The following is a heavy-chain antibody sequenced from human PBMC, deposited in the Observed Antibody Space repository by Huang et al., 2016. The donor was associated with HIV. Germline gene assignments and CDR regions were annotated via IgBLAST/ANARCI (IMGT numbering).Heavy chain of an antibody. CDR3: ARGFQAKPGDY. Sequence: EVHLVESGGGLVRPGRSLRLSCAASGFTFRSYWMNLVRQAPGRGLGWVANINLDGSERFYVDSVRGRFTISRDNANNSVSLQLNSLKAEDTGVYYCARGFQAKPGDYWGQGTLVTVSS. J-gene: IGHJ4*02. V-gene: IGHV3-7*01. CDR2: INLDGSER. CDR1: GFTFRSYW.